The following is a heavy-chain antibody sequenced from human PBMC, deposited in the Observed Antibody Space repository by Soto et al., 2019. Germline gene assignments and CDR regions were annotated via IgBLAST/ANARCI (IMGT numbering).Heavy chain of an antibody. CDR1: GFTFSTDA. D-gene: IGHD5-12*01. Sequence: EVQLLESGGGLVQPGGSLRVSCAASGFTFSTDAMNWVRQASGKGLEWVSGISGSGDRTYYADSVKGRFTISRDNSKNTLYLQMNSLRAEDTAIYYCAKSPRRGYEPPWDYWGQGTLVTVSS. J-gene: IGHJ4*02. V-gene: IGHV3-23*01. CDR2: ISGSGDRT. CDR3: AKSPRRGYEPPWDY.